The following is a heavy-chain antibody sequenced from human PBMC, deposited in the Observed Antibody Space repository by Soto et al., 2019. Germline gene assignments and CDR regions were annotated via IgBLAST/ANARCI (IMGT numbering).Heavy chain of an antibody. D-gene: IGHD2-2*01. V-gene: IGHV3-48*03. Sequence: MILRCGSAGLTLSDYGVRWVRQATGQGLEWISYISKSGSPTYHADSVKGRFTISRDTAENSVHLQMNSLRVEDTAVYFCARDRTYEGPHATRYYGMDVSGQATTVTVYS. CDR3: ARDRTYEGPHATRYYGMDV. J-gene: IGHJ6*02. CDR2: ISKSGSPT. CDR1: GLTLSDYG.